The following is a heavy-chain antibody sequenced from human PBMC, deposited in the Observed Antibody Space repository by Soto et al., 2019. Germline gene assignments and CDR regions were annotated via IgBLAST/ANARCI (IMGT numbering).Heavy chain of an antibody. J-gene: IGHJ6*02. Sequence: GGSLRLSCAASGFTFSSYAMSWVRQAPGKGLEWVSAISGSGGSTYYADSVKGRFTISRDNSKNTLYLQMNSLRAEDTDVYYCATTKTVLRFLEWSSDYYGMDVWGQGTTVTVSS. CDR2: ISGSGGST. CDR3: ATTKTVLRFLEWSSDYYGMDV. D-gene: IGHD3-3*01. CDR1: GFTFSSYA. V-gene: IGHV3-23*01.